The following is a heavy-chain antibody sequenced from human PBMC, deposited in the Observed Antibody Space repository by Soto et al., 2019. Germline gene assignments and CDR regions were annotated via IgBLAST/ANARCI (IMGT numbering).Heavy chain of an antibody. J-gene: IGHJ6*02. D-gene: IGHD5-18*01. CDR3: ARGSSAMVKEYYYYGMDV. V-gene: IGHV1-8*01. CDR1: GYTFTSYD. Sequence: ASVKVSCKASGYTFTSYDINWVRQATGQGLEWMGWMNPNSGNTGYAQKSQGRVTMTRNTSISTAYMELSSLRSEDTAVYYCARGSSAMVKEYYYYGMDVWGQGTTVTVSS. CDR2: MNPNSGNT.